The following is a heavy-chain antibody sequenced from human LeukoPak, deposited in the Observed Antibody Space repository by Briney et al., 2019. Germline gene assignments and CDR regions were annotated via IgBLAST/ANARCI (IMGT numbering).Heavy chain of an antibody. CDR3: AREGRSGYALFSKYYFYGLVV. CDR1: GFTFSSDW. Sequence: GGSLRLSCAASGFTFSSDWMYWVRQAPGKGLVWVSRIYSDGSRTSYADSVKGRFTISRDNGKQTLYLQMNSLTAEDTAVYYCAREGRSGYALFSKYYFYGLVVWGQGTTVTVSS. CDR2: IYSDGSRT. J-gene: IGHJ6*02. D-gene: IGHD5-12*01. V-gene: IGHV3-74*01.